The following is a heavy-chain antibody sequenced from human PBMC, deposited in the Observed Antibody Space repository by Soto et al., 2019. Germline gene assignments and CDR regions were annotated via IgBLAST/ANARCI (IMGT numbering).Heavy chain of an antibody. CDR2: ISYDGSNK. V-gene: IGHV3-30-3*01. Sequence: QVQLVESGGGVVQAGRSLRLSCAASGFTFSRYAMHLVRQAPGKGLEWVAVISYDGSNKYYADSVKGRFTISRDNSKNTMYLQMNRLRAEDTAVYYCARDKGYCSGGTCYGDYDYGMDVWGQGTTVTVSS. J-gene: IGHJ6*02. CDR3: ARDKGYCSGGTCYGDYDYGMDV. D-gene: IGHD2-15*01. CDR1: GFTFSRYA.